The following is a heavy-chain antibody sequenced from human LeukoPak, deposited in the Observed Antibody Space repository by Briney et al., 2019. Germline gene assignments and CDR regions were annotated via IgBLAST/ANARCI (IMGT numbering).Heavy chain of an antibody. CDR1: EFRFSTYG. D-gene: IGHD3-10*02. Sequence: GGSLRLSCEASEFRFSTYGMHWVRQAPGKGLEWVASIQYDGSNKYYADSVKGRCTISRDNSKNTLYLQMNSLRAEDTAVYYCAKDHYVFGYYYYMDVWGKGTTVTISS. CDR2: IQYDGSNK. J-gene: IGHJ6*03. V-gene: IGHV3-30*02. CDR3: AKDHYVFGYYYYMDV.